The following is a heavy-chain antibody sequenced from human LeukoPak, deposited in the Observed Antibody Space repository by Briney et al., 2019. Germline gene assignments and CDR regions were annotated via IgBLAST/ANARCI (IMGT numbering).Heavy chain of an antibody. J-gene: IGHJ4*02. CDR3: ARQIGYSYGYFDY. V-gene: IGHV4-38-2*02. CDR2: IHHGGST. CDR1: GYSISSGYY. Sequence: SETLSLTCTVSGYSISSGYYWGWIRQPPGKGLEWIGTIHHGGSTNYNPSLKSRVTIAVDTSKNQFSLKLSSVTAADTAVYFCARQIGYSYGYFDYWGQGTLVTVSS. D-gene: IGHD5-18*01.